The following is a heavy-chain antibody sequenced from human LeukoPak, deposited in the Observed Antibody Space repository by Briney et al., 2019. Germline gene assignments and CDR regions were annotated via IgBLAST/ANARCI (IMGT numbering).Heavy chain of an antibody. D-gene: IGHD3-10*01. CDR1: GFTFSSYW. Sequence: GGSLRLSCAASGFTFSSYWIHWVRQAPGKGLVWVSRINTDGSSTSYADSVKGRFTISRDSSKNTLYLQMNSLRAEDTAVYYCAKEIYYYGSGRFMDVWGQGTTVTVSS. V-gene: IGHV3-74*01. CDR2: INTDGSST. CDR3: AKEIYYYGSGRFMDV. J-gene: IGHJ6*02.